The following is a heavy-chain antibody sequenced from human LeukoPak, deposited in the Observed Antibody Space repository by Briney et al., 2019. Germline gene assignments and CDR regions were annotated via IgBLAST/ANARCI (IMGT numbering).Heavy chain of an antibody. D-gene: IGHD2-8*01. CDR2: IYYSGST. V-gene: IGHV4-59*12. CDR3: ARGGSSCTNGVCYTVEGVFYPRYFDY. Sequence: SETLSLTCTVSGGSLSSYYWSWIRQPPGKGLEWIGYIYYSGSTYYNPSLKSRVTISVDTSKNQFSLKLSSVTAADTAVYYCARGGSSCTNGVCYTVEGVFYPRYFDYWGQGTLVTVSS. CDR1: GGSLSSYY. J-gene: IGHJ4*02.